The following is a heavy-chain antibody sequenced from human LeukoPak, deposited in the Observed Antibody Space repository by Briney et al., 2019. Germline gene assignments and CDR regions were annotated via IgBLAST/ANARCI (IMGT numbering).Heavy chain of an antibody. D-gene: IGHD3-22*01. CDR1: GYSFTSYW. Sequence: GESLKISCKGSGYSFTSYWIGWVRQMPGKGLEWMGIIYPGDSDNRYSPSFQAQATISADKSISTAYLQWSSLKASDTAMYYCARQGGGYYDSSGYYGYAFDIWGQGTMVTVSS. J-gene: IGHJ3*02. CDR3: ARQGGGYYDSSGYYGYAFDI. CDR2: IYPGDSDN. V-gene: IGHV5-51*01.